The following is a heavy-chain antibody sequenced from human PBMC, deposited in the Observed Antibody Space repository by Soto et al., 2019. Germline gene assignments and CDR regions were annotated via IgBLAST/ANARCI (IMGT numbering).Heavy chain of an antibody. CDR1: GFTFTNYD. J-gene: IGHJ6*03. D-gene: IGHD6-19*01. CDR2: IWFDGSNK. Sequence: GGSLRLSCVASGFTFTNYDMHWVRQAPGKGLEWVALIWFDGSNKYYADSVKGRFTISRDNSKNTLYLQMNSLRAEDTAVYYCAKAFGRAVAGTTPYYYYMDVWGKGTTVTVSS. V-gene: IGHV3-30*02. CDR3: AKAFGRAVAGTTPYYYYMDV.